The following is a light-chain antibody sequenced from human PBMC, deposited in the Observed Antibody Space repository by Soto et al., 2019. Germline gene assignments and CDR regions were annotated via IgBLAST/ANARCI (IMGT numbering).Light chain of an antibody. Sequence: EIMMTQSPGTLSLSPGERATLSCRSSQSFSNNYLAWYQQKPGQAPRLLIYGASNRATGIPDRFSGSGSGTDFTLTISRLEPEDFAVYYCQQYGSSGTFGQGTKVDI. CDR1: QSFSNNY. CDR2: GAS. V-gene: IGKV3-20*01. J-gene: IGKJ1*01. CDR3: QQYGSSGT.